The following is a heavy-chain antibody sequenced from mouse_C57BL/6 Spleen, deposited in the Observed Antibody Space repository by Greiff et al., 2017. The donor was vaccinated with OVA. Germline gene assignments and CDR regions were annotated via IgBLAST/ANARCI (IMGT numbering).Heavy chain of an antibody. J-gene: IGHJ2*01. CDR2: ISDGGSYT. V-gene: IGHV5-4*03. D-gene: IGHD2-3*01. CDR3: ARGLDGYFDY. Sequence: EVKVVESGGGLVKPGGSLKLSCAASGFTFSSYAMSWVRQTPEKRLEWVATISDGGSYTYYPDNVKGRFTISRDNAKNNLYLQMSHLKSEDTAMYYCARGLDGYFDYWGQGTTLTVSS. CDR1: GFTFSSYA.